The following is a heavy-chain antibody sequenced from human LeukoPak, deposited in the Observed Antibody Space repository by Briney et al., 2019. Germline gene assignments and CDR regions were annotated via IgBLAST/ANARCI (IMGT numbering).Heavy chain of an antibody. Sequence: GGSLRLSCAASGFTFSSYAMSWVRQAPGKGLEWVSAISGSGGSTYYADSVKGRFTISRDNSKNTLYLQMNSLRAEDTAVYYCARMGLYDSSGYRDNDAFDIWGQGTMVTVSS. V-gene: IGHV3-23*01. CDR3: ARMGLYDSSGYRDNDAFDI. CDR2: ISGSGGST. D-gene: IGHD3-22*01. CDR1: GFTFSSYA. J-gene: IGHJ3*02.